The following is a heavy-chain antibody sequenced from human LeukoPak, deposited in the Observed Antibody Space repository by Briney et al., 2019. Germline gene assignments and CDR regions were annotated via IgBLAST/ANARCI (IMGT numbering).Heavy chain of an antibody. CDR2: IYTSGST. V-gene: IGHV4-4*07. CDR1: GGSISSYY. Sequence: PSETLSLTCTVSGGSISSYYWSWVRQPAGKGLEWIGRIYTSGSTNYNPSLKSRVTMSVDTSKNQFSLRLSSVTAADTAVYYCARGPQRGPYYYYGMDVWGQGTTVTVSS. J-gene: IGHJ6*02. CDR3: ARGPQRGPYYYYGMDV.